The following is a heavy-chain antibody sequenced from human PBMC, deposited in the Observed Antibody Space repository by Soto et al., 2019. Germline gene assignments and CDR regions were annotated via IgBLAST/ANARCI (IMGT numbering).Heavy chain of an antibody. Sequence: GASVKVSCKVSGYTLTELSMHWVRQAPGKGLEWMGGFDPEDGETIYAQKFQGRVTMTEDTSTDTAYMKLSSLRSEDTAVYYCATGGAAAGTKGYFDLWGRGTLVTVSS. CDR2: FDPEDGET. CDR1: GYTLTELS. V-gene: IGHV1-24*01. J-gene: IGHJ2*01. D-gene: IGHD6-13*01. CDR3: ATGGAAAGTKGYFDL.